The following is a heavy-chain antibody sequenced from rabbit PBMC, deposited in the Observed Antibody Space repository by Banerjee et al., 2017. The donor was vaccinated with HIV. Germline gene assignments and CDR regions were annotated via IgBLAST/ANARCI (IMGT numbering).Heavy chain of an antibody. J-gene: IGHJ4*01. CDR1: GFSFSSSYW. CDR3: ARDPSYDDYAYFDL. CDR2: IYGGSSDNT. V-gene: IGHV1S40*01. D-gene: IGHD2-1*01. Sequence: QSLEESGGDLVKPGASLTLTCTASGFSFSSSYWIWWVRQAPGKGLEWIACIYGGSSDNTYYASWAKGRFTISKTSSTTVTLQMTSLTAADTATYFCARDPSYDDYAYFDLWGQGTLVTVS.